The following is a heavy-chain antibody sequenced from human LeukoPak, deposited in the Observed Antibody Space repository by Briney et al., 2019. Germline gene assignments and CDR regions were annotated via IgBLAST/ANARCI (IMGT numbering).Heavy chain of an antibody. Sequence: GRSLRLSCAASGFTFSTYTMHWVRQAPGKGLEWVSAISGSGGSTYYADSVKGRFTISRDNSKNTLYLQMNSLRAEDTAVYYCAKDAAHDYIYDYWGQGTLVTVSS. CDR1: GFTFSTYT. D-gene: IGHD4-11*01. V-gene: IGHV3-23*01. CDR2: ISGSGGST. CDR3: AKDAAHDYIYDY. J-gene: IGHJ4*02.